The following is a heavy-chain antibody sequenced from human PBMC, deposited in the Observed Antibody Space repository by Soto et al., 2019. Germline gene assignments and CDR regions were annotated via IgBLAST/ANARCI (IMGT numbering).Heavy chain of an antibody. CDR3: ASHYEMCIGYLSPVDY. CDR1: GYTFSDYY. CDR2: IDTSGTKI. V-gene: IGHV3-11*01. J-gene: IGHJ4*02. Sequence: QVQLVESGGDLVKPGGSLRLSCAASGYTFSDYYMSWIRQAPGKGLEWISYIDTSGTKIYYADSVKGRFTITRDNAKNSLYLEMNSLRDEDTAVYYCASHYEMCIGYLSPVDYWCQGTLVTVSS. D-gene: IGHD2-8*01.